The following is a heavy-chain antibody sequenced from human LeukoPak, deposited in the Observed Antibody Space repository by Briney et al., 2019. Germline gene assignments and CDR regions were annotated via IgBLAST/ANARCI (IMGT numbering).Heavy chain of an antibody. D-gene: IGHD3-10*01. CDR3: ARGSDRPGYFDY. Sequence: SETLSPTCTVSGGSISSSSYYWGWIRQPPGKGLEWIGSIYYSGSTYYNPSLKSRVTISVDTSKNQFSLKLSSVTAADTAVYYCARGSDRPGYFDYWGQGTLVTVSS. V-gene: IGHV4-39*01. CDR1: GGSISSSSYY. J-gene: IGHJ4*02. CDR2: IYYSGST.